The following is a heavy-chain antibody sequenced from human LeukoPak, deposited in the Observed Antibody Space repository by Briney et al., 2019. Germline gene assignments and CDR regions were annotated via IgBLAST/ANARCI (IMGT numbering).Heavy chain of an antibody. CDR3: ARETHYYDSSGHAFDI. V-gene: IGHV1-69*13. J-gene: IGHJ3*02. Sequence: ASVKVSCKASGGTFSSYAISWVRQAPGQGLEWMGGIIPIFGTANYAQKFQGRVTITADESTSTAYMELSSLRSEDTAVYYCARETHYYDSSGHAFDIWGQGTMVTVSS. D-gene: IGHD3-22*01. CDR1: GGTFSSYA. CDR2: IIPIFGTA.